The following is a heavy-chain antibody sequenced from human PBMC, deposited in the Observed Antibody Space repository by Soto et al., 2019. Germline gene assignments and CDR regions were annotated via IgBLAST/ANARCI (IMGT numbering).Heavy chain of an antibody. CDR3: ANKRFWSNWLDP. D-gene: IGHD3-3*02. CDR2: FDPEDGET. CDR1: GYTLTELS. V-gene: IGHV1-24*01. Sequence: GASVKVSCKVSGYTLTELSMHWVRQAPGKGLEWMGGFDPEDGETIYAQKFQGRVTMAEDTSTDTAYMELSSLRSEDTAVYYCANKRFWSNWLDPWGQGTLVTVSS. J-gene: IGHJ5*02.